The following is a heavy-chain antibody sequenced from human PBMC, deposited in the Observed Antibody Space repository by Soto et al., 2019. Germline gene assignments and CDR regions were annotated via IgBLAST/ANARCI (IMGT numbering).Heavy chain of an antibody. J-gene: IGHJ4*02. Sequence: PSETLSLTCTVSGGSISSSSYSWSWIRQPPGKGLEWIGYVYHSGSTFYNPSLKSRVTLSIDRSKNQFSLNLISVTAADTAMYHCARLDLRKNYCDSWGQGTLVTVSS. CDR3: ARLDLRKNYCDS. CDR2: VYHSGST. D-gene: IGHD2-15*01. V-gene: IGHV4-30-2*01. CDR1: GGSISSSSYS.